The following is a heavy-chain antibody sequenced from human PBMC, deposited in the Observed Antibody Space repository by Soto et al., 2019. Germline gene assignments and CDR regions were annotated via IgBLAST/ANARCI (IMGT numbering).Heavy chain of an antibody. CDR3: AREAAAGTEGFDP. CDR1: GGSISSYY. CDR2: IYYSGST. J-gene: IGHJ5*02. Sequence: SETLSLTCTVSGGSISSYYWSWIRQPPGKGLEWIGYIYYSGSTNYNPSLKSRVTISVDTSKNQFSLKLSSVTAADTAVYYCAREAAAGTEGFDPWGQGTLVTVSS. D-gene: IGHD6-13*01. V-gene: IGHV4-59*01.